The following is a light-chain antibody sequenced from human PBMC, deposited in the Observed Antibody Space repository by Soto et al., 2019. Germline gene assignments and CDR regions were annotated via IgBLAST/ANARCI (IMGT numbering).Light chain of an antibody. CDR2: EVS. CDR1: SSDVGGYNY. Sequence: QSVLTQPASVSGTPGQSITISCTGTSSDVGGYNYVSWYQQHPGKAPKPMIYEVSNRPSGVSNRFSGSKSGNTASLTISGLXAEDEADYYCSSYTSSSILYVFGTGTKVTVL. V-gene: IGLV2-14*01. J-gene: IGLJ1*01. CDR3: SSYTSSSILYV.